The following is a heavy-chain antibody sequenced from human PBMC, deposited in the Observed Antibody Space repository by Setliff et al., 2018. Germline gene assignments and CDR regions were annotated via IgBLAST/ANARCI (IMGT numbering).Heavy chain of an antibody. CDR1: GGSISSSSYY. V-gene: IGHV4-31*03. Sequence: PSETLSLTCTVSGGSISSSSYYWGWIRQHPGKGLEWIGYIYYSGNTYYNPSLKSRVTISVDTSKNQFSLKLSSVTAADTAVYYCARVPRFTDTRNAFDIWGQGTMVTVS. CDR2: IYYSGNT. CDR3: ARVPRFTDTRNAFDI. J-gene: IGHJ3*02. D-gene: IGHD5-18*01.